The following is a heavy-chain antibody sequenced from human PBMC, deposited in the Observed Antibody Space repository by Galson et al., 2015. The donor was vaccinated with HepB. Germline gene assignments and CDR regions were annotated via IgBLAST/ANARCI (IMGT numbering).Heavy chain of an antibody. Sequence: SLRLSCAASGFSVSNNYMSWVRQAPGKGLEWVSGVYGGGTTYNADSVKGRFTISRDNPKNTLYLQMNILIREDTAVYFCASELRYDDGTGYKWGPIDYWGQGTLVIVSS. V-gene: IGHV3-53*05. CDR1: GFSVSNNY. D-gene: IGHD3-22*01. CDR3: ASELRYDDGTGYKWGPIDY. CDR2: VYGGGTT. J-gene: IGHJ4*02.